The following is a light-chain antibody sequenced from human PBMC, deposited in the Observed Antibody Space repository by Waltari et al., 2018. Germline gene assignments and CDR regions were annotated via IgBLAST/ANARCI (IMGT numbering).Light chain of an antibody. V-gene: IGKV4-1*01. CDR2: WAS. CDR3: QQCYSTPYT. J-gene: IGKJ2*01. CDR1: PSVLYDSNNKNC. Sequence: DIVMTQSPDSLAVSLGERATINCTSSPSVLYDSNNKNCLAWYQQKPGQPPKLLIYWASTRESGVPDRFSGSGSGTDFTLTISSLQAEDVAVYWCQQCYSTPYTFGQGTKLEIK.